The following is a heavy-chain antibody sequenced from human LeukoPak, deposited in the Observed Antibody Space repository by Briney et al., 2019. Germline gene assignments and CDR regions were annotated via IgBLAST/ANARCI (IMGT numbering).Heavy chain of an antibody. CDR2: ISGIGGIT. CDR3: AKYIAARLHYFDY. Sequence: GGSLRLSCAASGFTLSSSAMCWVCQGLGEGVGSGSAISGIGGITYYADSAKGRFTISRDNSKNTLYLQMNSLRAEDTAVYYCAKYIAARLHYFDYWGQGTLVTVSS. J-gene: IGHJ4*02. D-gene: IGHD6-6*01. V-gene: IGHV3-23*01. CDR1: GFTLSSSA.